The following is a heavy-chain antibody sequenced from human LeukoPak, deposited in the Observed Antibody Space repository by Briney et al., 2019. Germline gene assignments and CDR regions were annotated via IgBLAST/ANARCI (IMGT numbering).Heavy chain of an antibody. Sequence: SETLSLTCTVSGGSISSYYWGWIRQPPGKGLEWIGYIYYSGSTNYNPSLKSRVTISVDTSKNQFSLKLSSVTAADTAVYYCARAEVATGLFYFDYWGQGTLVTVSS. CDR1: GGSISSYY. J-gene: IGHJ4*02. CDR3: ARAEVATGLFYFDY. V-gene: IGHV4-59*01. D-gene: IGHD1-14*01. CDR2: IYYSGST.